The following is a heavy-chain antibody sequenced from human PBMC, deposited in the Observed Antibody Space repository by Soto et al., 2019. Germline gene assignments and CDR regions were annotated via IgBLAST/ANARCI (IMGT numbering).Heavy chain of an antibody. CDR1: GGSISSYY. CDR3: AGYDCSGGSCYPYYFDY. Sequence: TSETLSLTCTVSGGSISSYYWSWIRQPPGKGLEWIGYIYYSGSTNYNPSLKSRVTISVDTSKNQFSLKLSSVTAADTAVYYCAGYDCSGGSCYPYYFDYWGQGTLVTVSS. V-gene: IGHV4-59*01. D-gene: IGHD2-15*01. CDR2: IYYSGST. J-gene: IGHJ4*02.